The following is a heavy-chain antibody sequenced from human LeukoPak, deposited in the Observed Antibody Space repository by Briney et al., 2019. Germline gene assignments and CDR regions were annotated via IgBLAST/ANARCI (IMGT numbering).Heavy chain of an antibody. V-gene: IGHV3-64*01. D-gene: IGHD1-1*01. CDR1: GFTFSSYA. CDR2: ISSNGGST. CDR3: ARAVQRPGAFDI. Sequence: GGSLRLSCAASGFTFSSYAMHWVRQAPGKGLEYVSAISSNGGSTYYANSVKGRFTISRDNSKNTLYLQMGSLRAEDMAVYYCARAVQRPGAFDIWGQGTMVTVSS. J-gene: IGHJ3*02.